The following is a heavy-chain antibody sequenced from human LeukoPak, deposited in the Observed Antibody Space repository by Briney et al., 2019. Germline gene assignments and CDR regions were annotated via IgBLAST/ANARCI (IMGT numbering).Heavy chain of an antibody. J-gene: IGHJ4*02. CDR2: ISYDGSNK. V-gene: IGHV3-30*03. D-gene: IGHD3-10*01. CDR3: AYGSGSYSHYRY. CDR1: GFTFSSYG. Sequence: GGSLRLSCAASGFTFSSYGMHWVRQAPGKGLEWVAVISYDGSNKYYADSVKGRFTISRDNSKNTLYLQMNSLRAEDTAVYYCAYGSGSYSHYRYWGQGTLVTVSS.